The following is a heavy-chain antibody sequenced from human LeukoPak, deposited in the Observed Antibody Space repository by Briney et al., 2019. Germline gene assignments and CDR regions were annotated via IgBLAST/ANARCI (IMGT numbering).Heavy chain of an antibody. D-gene: IGHD3-22*01. V-gene: IGHV1-18*01. J-gene: IGHJ3*02. Sequence: ASVKVSCKASGYTFTSYGISWVRQAPGQGLEWMGWISAYNGNTNYAQKLQGRVTRTTDTSTSTAYMELRSLRSDDTAVYYCARGIPYYYDSSGYDCAFDIRGQGTMVTVSS. CDR3: ARGIPYYYDSSGYDCAFDI. CDR2: ISAYNGNT. CDR1: GYTFTSYG.